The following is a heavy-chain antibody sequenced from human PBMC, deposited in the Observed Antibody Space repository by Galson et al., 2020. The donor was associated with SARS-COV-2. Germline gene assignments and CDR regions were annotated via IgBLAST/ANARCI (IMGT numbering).Heavy chain of an antibody. J-gene: IGHJ4*02. Sequence: GGSLRPSCAGSGFTFSRYAMSWVRQVPGKGLEWVSSVTAGGSITYHADTVKGRFTISRDNSKNTLYLQMNSLRVEDTALYYCAKDQGNDYGDQLDYWGQGTLVSVSS. V-gene: IGHV3-23*01. D-gene: IGHD4-17*01. CDR2: VTAGGSIT. CDR1: GFTFSRYA. CDR3: AKDQGNDYGDQLDY.